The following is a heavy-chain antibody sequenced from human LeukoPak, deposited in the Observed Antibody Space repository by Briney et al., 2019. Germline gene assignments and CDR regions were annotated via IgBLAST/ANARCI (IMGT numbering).Heavy chain of an antibody. V-gene: IGHV3-66*01. CDR1: GFTVSSNY. D-gene: IGHD4-17*01. CDR2: IYSGGST. CDR3: ARSYGDATFDY. Sequence: PGGSLRLSCAASGFTVSSNYMSWVRQAPGKGLEWVSVIYSGGSTYYADSVKGRFTISRDNSKNTLYLQMNSLRAEDTAVYYCARSYGDATFDYWGQGTLVTVSS. J-gene: IGHJ4*02.